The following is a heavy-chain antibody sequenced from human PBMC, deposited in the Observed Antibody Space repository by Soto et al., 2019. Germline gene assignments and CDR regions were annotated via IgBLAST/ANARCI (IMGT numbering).Heavy chain of an antibody. J-gene: IGHJ4*02. CDR3: AREAAAGQLDY. CDR1: GFTFSTYA. Sequence: QVQLVESGGGVVQPGGSLRLSCAASGFTFSTYAMHWVRQAPGKGLEWVALISVDGSYEYYADSVKGRFTISRDNSNNTLHLQLNSLRPEDTAVYYCAREAAAGQLDYWGQRTLGTDSS. CDR2: ISVDGSYE. V-gene: IGHV3-30*04. D-gene: IGHD6-13*01.